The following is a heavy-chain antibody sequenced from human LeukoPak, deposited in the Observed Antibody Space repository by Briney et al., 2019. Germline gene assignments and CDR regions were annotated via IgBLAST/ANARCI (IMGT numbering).Heavy chain of an antibody. CDR2: IYTSGST. Sequence: SETLSLTCTVSGGSISSYYWSWIRQPAGKGLEWIGRIYTSGSTNYNPSLKSRVTMSVDTSKNQFSLKLSSVTAADTAVYYCARAAPYYYDSSGYSFDYWGQGTLVTVSS. CDR1: GGSISSYY. J-gene: IGHJ4*02. V-gene: IGHV4-4*07. D-gene: IGHD3-22*01. CDR3: ARAAPYYYDSSGYSFDY.